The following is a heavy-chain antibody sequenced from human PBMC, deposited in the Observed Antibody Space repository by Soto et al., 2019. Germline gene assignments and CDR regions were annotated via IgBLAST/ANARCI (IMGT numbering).Heavy chain of an antibody. V-gene: IGHV1-3*01. Sequence: QVQLVQSGAEVKKPEASVRVSCKASGYPFTGYAIHWVRQAPGQRLEWMGCINAGNGNTEYSQKFQGRVTITRDTSATTAYMELSSLTSEDTAVYYCASPRTGFDYWGQGTLVTVSS. CDR2: INAGNGNT. D-gene: IGHD2-2*01. CDR3: ASPRTGFDY. CDR1: GYPFTGYA. J-gene: IGHJ4*02.